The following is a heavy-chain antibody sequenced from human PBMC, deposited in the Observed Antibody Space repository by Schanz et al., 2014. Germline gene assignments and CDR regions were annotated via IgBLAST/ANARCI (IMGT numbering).Heavy chain of an antibody. D-gene: IGHD2-2*01. CDR1: NYIFTKYY. V-gene: IGHV1-46*01. Sequence: QVQLVQSGAEVKKPGASVKLSCKASNYIFTKYYIHCVRQAPGQGLEWMGLINPYDDTIDYAKKFQGRVTMTTDTSTSTAYMELRNVRYDDAAMYYCARRIPYCSSTSCSGLDAYDVWGQGTLVTVSS. J-gene: IGHJ3*01. CDR3: ARRIPYCSSTSCSGLDAYDV. CDR2: INPYDDTI.